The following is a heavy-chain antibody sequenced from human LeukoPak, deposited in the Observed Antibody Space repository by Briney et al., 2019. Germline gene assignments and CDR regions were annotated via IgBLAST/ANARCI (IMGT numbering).Heavy chain of an antibody. Sequence: GGSLRLSCAASGFAFSAYEMNWVRQAPGKGLEWVAYFAGSDTTIYYADSVRGRFTISRDDAKNSLYLQMNSLRAEDTALYYCTTLGYHLDSWGQGTLVTVSS. CDR2: FAGSDTTI. CDR3: TTLGYHLDS. D-gene: IGHD3-22*01. CDR1: GFAFSAYE. J-gene: IGHJ4*02. V-gene: IGHV3-48*03.